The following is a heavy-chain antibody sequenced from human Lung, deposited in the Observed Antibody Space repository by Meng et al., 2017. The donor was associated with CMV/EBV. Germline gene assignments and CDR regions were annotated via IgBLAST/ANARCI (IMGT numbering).Heavy chain of an antibody. CDR3: LRRSGGSV. D-gene: IGHD3-10*01. Sequence: QVQLRDSGPALVKPSETLSLTCAVSGDSLTNHNWWAWVRQPPGKGLEWIGEIPHRGSSAYNPSLKSRVSMSIDKSKNQFSLKLTSVTAADTAVYHCLRRSGGSVWGQGTLVTVSS. J-gene: IGHJ1*01. V-gene: IGHV4-4*02. CDR2: IPHRGSS. CDR1: GDSLTNHNW.